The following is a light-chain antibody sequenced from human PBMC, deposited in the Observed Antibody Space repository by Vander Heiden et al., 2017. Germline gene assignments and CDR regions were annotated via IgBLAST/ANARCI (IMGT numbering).Light chain of an antibody. J-gene: IGLJ2*01. V-gene: IGLV5-45*03. CDR3: MIRHSSDSVV. CDR2: YKSDADK. CDR1: RGINVGTYR. Sequence: HAVLSQPSSLSSPPGASASLTFTLRRGINVGTYRIYCFQLKPRLPPQYHLKYKSDADKKKGCGDPSRFSGSKDGSAKAGIVLISGRKSEDEADYYCMIRHSSDSVVFGGGTKLTVL.